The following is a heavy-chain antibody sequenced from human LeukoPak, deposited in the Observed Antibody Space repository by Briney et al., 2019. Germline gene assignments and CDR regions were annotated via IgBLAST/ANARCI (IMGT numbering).Heavy chain of an antibody. D-gene: IGHD3-22*01. CDR1: GGSISSYY. CDR2: IYYSGST. Sequence: PSETLSLTCTVSGGSISSYYWNWIRQPPGKGLGWIGDIYYSGSTNYNPSLKSRVTTSVDTSKNHFSLKLSSVTAADTAVYYCARERLGYYDRSGLDYWGQGTLVTVSS. V-gene: IGHV4-59*01. CDR3: ARERLGYYDRSGLDY. J-gene: IGHJ4*02.